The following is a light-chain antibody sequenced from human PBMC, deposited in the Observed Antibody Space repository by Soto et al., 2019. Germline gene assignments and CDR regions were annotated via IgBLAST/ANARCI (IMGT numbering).Light chain of an antibody. Sequence: QSVLTQPASVSGSPGQSITISCTGTSSDVGAYNYVSWYQQHPGKASKLMIYEVSNRPSGVSNRFSGSKSANTASLTISGLQAGDEADYYCSSYTSSSTWLFGGGTKLTVL. CDR3: SSYTSSSTWL. V-gene: IGLV2-14*03. CDR1: SSDVGAYNY. CDR2: EVS. J-gene: IGLJ3*02.